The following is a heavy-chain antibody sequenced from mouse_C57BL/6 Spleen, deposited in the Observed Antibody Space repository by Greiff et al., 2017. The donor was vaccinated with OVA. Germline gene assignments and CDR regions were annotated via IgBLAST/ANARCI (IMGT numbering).Heavy chain of an antibody. D-gene: IGHD2-3*01. Sequence: QVQLQQSGAELVKPGASVKLSCKASGYTFTEYTIHWVKQRSGQGLEWIGWFYPGSGSIKYNEKFKDKATLTADKSSSTVYMELSRLTSEYSAVYFCARHEDEGVTTRGYFDVWGTGTTVTVSS. CDR1: GYTFTEYT. V-gene: IGHV1-62-2*01. CDR3: ARHEDEGVTTRGYFDV. J-gene: IGHJ1*03. CDR2: FYPGSGSI.